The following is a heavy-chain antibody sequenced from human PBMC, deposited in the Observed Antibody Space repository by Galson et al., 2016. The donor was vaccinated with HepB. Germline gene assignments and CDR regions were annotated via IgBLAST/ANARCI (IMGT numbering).Heavy chain of an antibody. Sequence: VKVSCKVSGYTFSDSYIHWVQQAPGKGLEWMGLVDPEDGETIYAEKFQGRVTMTRDNSVNTAYMELGGLRSEDTAVYYCVPHLTETPDYFHFWGQGTLVTVSS. CDR3: VPHLTETPDYFHF. J-gene: IGHJ4*02. D-gene: IGHD1-20*01. CDR2: VDPEDGET. CDR1: GYTFSDSY. V-gene: IGHV1-69-2*01.